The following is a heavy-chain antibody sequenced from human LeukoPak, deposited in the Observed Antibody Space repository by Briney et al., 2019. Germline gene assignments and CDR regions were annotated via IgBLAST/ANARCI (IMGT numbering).Heavy chain of an antibody. D-gene: IGHD5-12*01. CDR1: GFTFSSYS. CDR2: ISTSSSYI. J-gene: IGHJ5*02. Sequence: PGGSLRLSCAASGFTFSSYSMNWVRQAPGKGLEWVSSISTSSSYIYYADSVKGRFTISRDNAKNSLYLQMNSLRAEDTAVHYCARDRNSGYSGYAFDRWGQGPVV. V-gene: IGHV3-21*01. CDR3: ARDRNSGYSGYAFDR.